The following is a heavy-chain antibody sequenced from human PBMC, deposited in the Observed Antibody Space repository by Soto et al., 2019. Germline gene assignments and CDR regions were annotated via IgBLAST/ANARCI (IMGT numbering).Heavy chain of an antibody. J-gene: IGHJ6*02. V-gene: IGHV3-30*18. D-gene: IGHD6-6*01. CDR1: GFTFSSYG. Sequence: GGSLRLSCAASGFTFSSYGMHWVRQAPGKGLEWVAVISYDGSNKYYADSVKGRFTISRDNSKNTLYLQMNSLRAEDTAVYYCAKGSPYSSSSPRFYYYYGMDVWGQGTTVTVSS. CDR3: AKGSPYSSSSPRFYYYYGMDV. CDR2: ISYDGSNK.